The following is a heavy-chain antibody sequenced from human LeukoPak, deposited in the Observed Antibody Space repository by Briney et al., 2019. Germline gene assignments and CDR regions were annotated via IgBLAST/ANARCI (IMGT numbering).Heavy chain of an antibody. CDR2: ISSSGSTI. J-gene: IGHJ6*04. V-gene: IGHV3-48*03. Sequence: PGGALRLSCAASGFTFSSYEMNWVRQAPGKGLEWVSYISSSGSTIYYADSVKGRFTISRDNAKNSLYLQMNSLRAEDTAVYYCARAVVPAAMQGAVYYYYGMDVWGKGTTVTVSS. CDR3: ARAVVPAAMQGAVYYYYGMDV. D-gene: IGHD2-2*01. CDR1: GFTFSSYE.